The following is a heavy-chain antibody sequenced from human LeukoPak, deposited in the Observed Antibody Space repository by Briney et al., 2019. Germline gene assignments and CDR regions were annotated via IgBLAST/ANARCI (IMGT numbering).Heavy chain of an antibody. CDR3: ARVNINNWHSYDY. CDR1: GGSISSNNW. CDR2: IYHSGSP. J-gene: IGHJ4*02. D-gene: IGHD1-1*01. Sequence: SGTLSLTCAVSGGSISSNNWWGWVRQPPGKGLEWIGEIYHSGSPNYNPSLKSRVTISVDKSRNHFSLNLSSVTAADTAVYYCARVNINNWHSYDYWGQGTLVTVSS. V-gene: IGHV4-4*02.